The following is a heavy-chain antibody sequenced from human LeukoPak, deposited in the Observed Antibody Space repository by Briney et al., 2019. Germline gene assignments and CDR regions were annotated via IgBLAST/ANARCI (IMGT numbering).Heavy chain of an antibody. J-gene: IGHJ4*02. CDR3: ARVSAGSGSYVGYFEF. V-gene: IGHV3-48*03. D-gene: IGHD3-10*01. CDR2: ISSSGSTI. Sequence: PGGSLRLSCAASGFTFSSYEMHWVRQAPGKGLEWVSYISSSGSTIYYADSVKGRFTISRDNAKNSLYLQMNSLRAEDTAVYYCARVSAGSGSYVGYFEFWGQGTLVTVSS. CDR1: GFTFSSYE.